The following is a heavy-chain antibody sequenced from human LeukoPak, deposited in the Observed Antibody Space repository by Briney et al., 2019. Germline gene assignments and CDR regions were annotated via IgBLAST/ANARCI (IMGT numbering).Heavy chain of an antibody. CDR1: GFTFRNYW. J-gene: IGHJ4*02. D-gene: IGHD6-6*01. V-gene: IGHV3-7*01. CDR2: IKEDGSDK. Sequence: GGSLRLSCTASGFTFRNYWMSWVRQARGKGLECVAYIKEDGSDKNYVDSVKGRFTISRDNAKSSLYLQMNSLRVEDTAVYYCVRGTRSNSFWGQGTQVTVSS. CDR3: VRGTRSNSF.